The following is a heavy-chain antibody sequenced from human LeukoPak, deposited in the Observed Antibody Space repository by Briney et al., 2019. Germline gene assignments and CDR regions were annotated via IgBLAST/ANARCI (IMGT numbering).Heavy chain of an antibody. D-gene: IGHD6-13*01. CDR2: INQGGSAQ. V-gene: IGHV3-7*01. CDR3: ARDISASGIFFDS. J-gene: IGHJ4*02. CDR1: GFTFSTFW. Sequence: GGSLRLSCAASGFTFSTFWMGWVRQVPGKGLEWVANINQGGSAQYYVDSVKGRFTISRDNAENALYLQMNSLRAEDTAVCFCARDISASGIFFDSWGQGTLVTVSS.